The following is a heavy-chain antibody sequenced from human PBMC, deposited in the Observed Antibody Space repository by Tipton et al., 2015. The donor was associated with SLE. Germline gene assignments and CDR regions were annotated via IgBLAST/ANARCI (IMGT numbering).Heavy chain of an antibody. CDR3: ARKGPERWAAVGDAFDI. CDR2: IYYSGST. CDR1: GGSISSGDYY. J-gene: IGHJ3*02. Sequence: TLSLTCTVSGGSISSGDYYWSWIRQPPGKGLEWIGYIYYSGSTYYNPSLKSRVTISVDTSQNQVSLNLNSVTAADTAVYYCARKGPERWAAVGDAFDIWGQGTMVTVSS. D-gene: IGHD6-13*01. V-gene: IGHV4-30-4*01.